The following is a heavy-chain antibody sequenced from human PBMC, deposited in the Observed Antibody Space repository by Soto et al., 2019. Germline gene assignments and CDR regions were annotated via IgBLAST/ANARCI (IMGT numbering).Heavy chain of an antibody. V-gene: IGHV3-21*06. CDR1: GFTSNIYT. Sequence: EAQLVESGGGLVKPGGSLRLSCAASGFTSNIYTMNWVRQAPGKGLEWVSSISSGSTYISYADSVKGRFIISRDNAKNSLYLQMISLGVEDTAVYYCARDRTNGLYSNDAFDIWGQGTMVTVSS. J-gene: IGHJ3*02. CDR3: ARDRTNGLYSNDAFDI. D-gene: IGHD4-4*01. CDR2: ISSGSTYI.